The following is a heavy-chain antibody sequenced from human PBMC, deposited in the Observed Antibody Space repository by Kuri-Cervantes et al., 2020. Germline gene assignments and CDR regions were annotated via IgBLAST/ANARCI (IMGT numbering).Heavy chain of an antibody. V-gene: IGHV4-34*01. Sequence: SETLSLTCAVYGGSFSGYYWSWIRQPPGKGLEWIGEINHSGSTNYNPSLKSRVTISVDTSKNQFSLDMNSVTAADTAVYYCARGVSFDLWGQGTLVTVSS. J-gene: IGHJ4*02. CDR1: GGSFSGYY. CDR2: INHSGST. CDR3: ARGVSFDL. D-gene: IGHD4-11*01.